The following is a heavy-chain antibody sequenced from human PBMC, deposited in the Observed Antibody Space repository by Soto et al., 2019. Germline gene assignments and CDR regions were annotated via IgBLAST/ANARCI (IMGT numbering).Heavy chain of an antibody. D-gene: IGHD6-6*01. J-gene: IGHJ5*02. CDR1: GWSFSGYY. CDR3: ARVLPQLLNQTNWFDH. Sequence: PXETLSLTCAVYGWSFSGYYWSWIRQPPGKGLEWIGEINHSGSTNYNPSLKSRVTISVDTSKNQFSLKLSSVTAADTAVYYCARVLPQLLNQTNWFDHWGQGPLVTVSS. V-gene: IGHV4-34*01. CDR2: INHSGST.